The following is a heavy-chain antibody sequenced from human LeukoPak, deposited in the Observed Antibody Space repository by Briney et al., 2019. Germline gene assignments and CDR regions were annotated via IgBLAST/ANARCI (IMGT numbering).Heavy chain of an antibody. Sequence: SETLSLTCTVSGGSISRGDYYWSWIRQPPGKGLEWNGYIYYSGSIYYNPFLNRRVTISVDTSKNPFSLELSSVTAADSAVYYCARAYSDYVGWFDLGSQGTLVTVSS. CDR1: GGSISRGDYY. CDR3: ARAYSDYVGWFDL. D-gene: IGHD4-11*01. CDR2: IYYSGSI. J-gene: IGHJ5*02. V-gene: IGHV4-30-4*01.